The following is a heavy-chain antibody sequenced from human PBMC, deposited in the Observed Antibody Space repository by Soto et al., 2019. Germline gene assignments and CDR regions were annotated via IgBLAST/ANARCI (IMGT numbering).Heavy chain of an antibody. J-gene: IGHJ5*02. CDR1: GGSFSGYY. CDR3: ARGGRGVRRGWFDP. V-gene: IGHV4-34*01. Sequence: QVQLQQWGAGLLKPSETLSLTCAVYGGSFSGYYWSWIRQPPGKGLEWIGEINHSGSTNYNPSLKGRVTISVDTSTSQFSLKLSSVTAADTAVYYCARGGRGVRRGWFDPWGQGTLVTVSS. CDR2: INHSGST. D-gene: IGHD3-10*01.